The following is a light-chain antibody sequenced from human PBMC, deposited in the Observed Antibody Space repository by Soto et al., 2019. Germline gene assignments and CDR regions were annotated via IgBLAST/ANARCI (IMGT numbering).Light chain of an antibody. CDR3: CSYAGTSTLV. V-gene: IGLV2-11*01. J-gene: IGLJ2*01. Sequence: QSALTQPRSVSGSPGQSVTISCTGTSSDVGGYNYVSWYQRHPGKAPKLMIYDVSERPSGVPDRFSGSKSGSTASLTISGLQAEDEADYYCCSYAGTSTLVFGGGTQLTVL. CDR2: DVS. CDR1: SSDVGGYNY.